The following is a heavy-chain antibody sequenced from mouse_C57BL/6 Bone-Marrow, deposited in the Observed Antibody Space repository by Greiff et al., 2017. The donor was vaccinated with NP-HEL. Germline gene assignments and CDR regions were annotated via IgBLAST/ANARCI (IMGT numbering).Heavy chain of an antibody. J-gene: IGHJ3*01. CDR1: GFTFSSYT. CDR3: ARVAYDYDGRFAY. Sequence: EVQLVESGGGLVKPGGSLKLSCAASGFTFSSYTMSWVRQTPEKRLEWVATLSGGGGNTYYPDSVKGRFTIARDNAKNTLYLQMSSLRSADTALYYCARVAYDYDGRFAYWGQGTLVTVSA. D-gene: IGHD2-4*01. CDR2: LSGGGGNT. V-gene: IGHV5-9*01.